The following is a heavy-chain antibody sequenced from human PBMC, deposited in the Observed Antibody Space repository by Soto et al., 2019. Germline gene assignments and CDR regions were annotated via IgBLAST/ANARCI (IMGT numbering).Heavy chain of an antibody. CDR1: GFTISNAW. D-gene: IGHD5-18*01. CDR3: TTDPYTAMAGQTYYFDY. V-gene: IGHV3-15*01. CDR2: IKSKTDGGTT. Sequence: EVQLVESGGGLVKPGGSLRLSCAASGFTISNAWMSWVRQAPGKGLEWVGRIKSKTDGGTTDYAAPVKGRFTISRDDSKNTLYLQMNSLKTEDTAVYYCTTDPYTAMAGQTYYFDYWGQGTLVTVSS. J-gene: IGHJ4*02.